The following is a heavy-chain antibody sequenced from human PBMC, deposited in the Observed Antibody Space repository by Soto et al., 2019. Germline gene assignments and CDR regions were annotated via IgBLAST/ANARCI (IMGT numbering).Heavy chain of an antibody. D-gene: IGHD2-2*01. Sequence: PGGSLRLSCTASGFTFSSYAMHWVRQAPGKGLEWVAVISYDGSNKYYADSVKGRFTISRDNSKNTLYLQMNSLRAEDTAVYYSARPPSRYCISTSCYNWFDPWGQGTLVTVSS. CDR2: ISYDGSNK. CDR1: GFTFSSYA. CDR3: ARPPSRYCISTSCYNWFDP. J-gene: IGHJ5*02. V-gene: IGHV3-30-3*01.